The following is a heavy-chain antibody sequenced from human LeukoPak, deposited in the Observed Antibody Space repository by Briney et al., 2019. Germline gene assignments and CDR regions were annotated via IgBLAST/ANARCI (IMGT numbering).Heavy chain of an antibody. J-gene: IGHJ5*02. D-gene: IGHD6-13*01. Sequence: PSETLSLTCTVSGGSIGSSSYYWGWIRQPPGKGLEWIGSIYYSGSTYYNPSLKSRVTISVDTSKNQFSLKLSSVTAADTAVYYCARQSSSWYTAYNWFDPWGQGTLVTVSS. V-gene: IGHV4-39*01. CDR2: IYYSGST. CDR1: GGSIGSSSYY. CDR3: ARQSSSWYTAYNWFDP.